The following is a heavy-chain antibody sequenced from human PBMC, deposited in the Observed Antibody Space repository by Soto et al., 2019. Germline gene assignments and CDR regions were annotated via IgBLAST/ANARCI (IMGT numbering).Heavy chain of an antibody. CDR1: GLPFISYA. D-gene: IGHD2-2*01. J-gene: IGHJ4*02. Sequence: GGSHRHSSTASGLPFISYAMSWVRQATGKGLEWVSAISGSGGSTYYADSVKGRFTVSRDNSKNTLYLQMNSLRAEDTAVYYCAKDIVVVPAAIVSDYWGQGTLVTVSS. V-gene: IGHV3-23*01. CDR3: AKDIVVVPAAIVSDY. CDR2: ISGSGGST.